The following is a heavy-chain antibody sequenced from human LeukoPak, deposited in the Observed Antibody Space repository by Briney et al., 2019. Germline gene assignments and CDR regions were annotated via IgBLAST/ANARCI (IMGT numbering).Heavy chain of an antibody. J-gene: IGHJ4*02. Sequence: GGSLRLSCAASGFTFSSYWMSWVRQAPGKGLEWVSSISSSGNYIDYADSVKGRFNISRDNANNSVYLQMDSLRVEDTAVYYCARLMVRGVTWGSPLDYWGQGILVTVSS. D-gene: IGHD3-10*01. V-gene: IGHV3-21*01. CDR2: ISSSGNYI. CDR1: GFTFSSYW. CDR3: ARLMVRGVTWGSPLDY.